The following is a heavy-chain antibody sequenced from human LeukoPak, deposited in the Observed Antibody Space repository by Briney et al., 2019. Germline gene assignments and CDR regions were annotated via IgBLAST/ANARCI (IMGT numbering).Heavy chain of an antibody. CDR2: ISYSGST. V-gene: IGHV4-61*01. J-gene: IGHJ5*02. Sequence: PSETLSLTCTVSGGSISSSSSYYWSWIRQPPGKGLEWIGYISYSGSTNFNPSLKSRVTISVDTSKNQFSLKLSSVTAADTAVYYCAREGTAGTNLNWFDPWGQGTLVTVSS. D-gene: IGHD1-1*01. CDR1: GGSISSSSSYY. CDR3: AREGTAGTNLNWFDP.